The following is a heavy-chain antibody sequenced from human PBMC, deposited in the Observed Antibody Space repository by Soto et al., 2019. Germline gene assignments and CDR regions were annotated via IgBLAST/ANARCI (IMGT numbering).Heavy chain of an antibody. D-gene: IGHD3-16*01. J-gene: IGHJ2*01. CDR2: IYGSGST. V-gene: IGHV4-30-4*01. Sequence: QVQLQESGPGLVKPSQTLSLTCTVSGGSISSGDYYWSWIRQPPGKYLEWIGYIYGSGSTYYNPSPKSRVTRSVDSSKNKFSLTLSSVTPADTAVYDCARADYKNYLYFDLWGRGNLVTVFS. CDR3: ARADYKNYLYFDL. CDR1: GGSISSGDYY.